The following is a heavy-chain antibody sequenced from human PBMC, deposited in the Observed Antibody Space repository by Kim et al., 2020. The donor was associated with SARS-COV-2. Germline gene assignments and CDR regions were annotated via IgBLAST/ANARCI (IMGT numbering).Heavy chain of an antibody. Sequence: SETLSLTCTVSGGSISGSSHYWAWIRQPPGKGLEWLGSIYYAGTTYYNSSLETRLALSVDPSHNQFSLKMTSMTAADTAIYFCARDNPPDFWSQGTLVTV. V-gene: IGHV4-39*02. CDR3: ARDNPPDF. CDR1: GGSISGSSHY. D-gene: IGHD3-10*01. CDR2: IYYAGTT. J-gene: IGHJ4*02.